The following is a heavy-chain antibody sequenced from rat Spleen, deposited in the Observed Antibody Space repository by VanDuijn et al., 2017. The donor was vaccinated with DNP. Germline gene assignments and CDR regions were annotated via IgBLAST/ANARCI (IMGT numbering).Heavy chain of an antibody. CDR2: IWAGGST. CDR1: GFSLTSNG. CDR3: ARHKSWYFDF. Sequence: QVQLEESGPGLMQPSETLSLTCTVSGFSLTSNGVGWVRQPLGKGLVWMGTIWAGGSTNYNSAVQSRLSISRDTSKSQVFLKMNSLQPEDTGTYYCARHKSWYFDFWGPGTRVTVSS. V-gene: IGHV2-72*01. J-gene: IGHJ1*01.